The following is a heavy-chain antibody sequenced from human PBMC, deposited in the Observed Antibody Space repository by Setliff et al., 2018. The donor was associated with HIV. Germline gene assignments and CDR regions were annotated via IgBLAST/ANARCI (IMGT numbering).Heavy chain of an antibody. CDR1: GVTFSTYG. J-gene: IGHJ6*03. D-gene: IGHD2-15*01. CDR2: IIPFLNLT. V-gene: IGHV1-69*10. CDR3: AACSASAYYYYYMDV. Sequence: ASVKVSCKASGVTFSTYGITWVRQAPGQGLQWVGGIIPFLNLTHYAQQFRGRLTITADKSTTTAYMSLSSLRFEDTAVYSCAACSASAYYYYYMDVWDKGTTGTVSS.